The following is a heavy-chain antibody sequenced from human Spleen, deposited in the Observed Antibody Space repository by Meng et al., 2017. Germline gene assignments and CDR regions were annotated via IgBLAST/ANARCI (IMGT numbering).Heavy chain of an antibody. D-gene: IGHD6-13*01. CDR1: GYTFTNYA. V-gene: IGHV1-3*01. J-gene: IGHJ4*02. CDR2: INGGNGNT. CDR3: ARDSYPYSNRWPRSNPDDF. Sequence: QVQLLPSGAEVKKPGASVKVSCKASGYTFTNYAMHWVRQAPGQRLEWMGWINGGNGNTKYSQKFQGRVTISRDTSASTAYMELRSLRSEDTAVYYCARDSYPYSNRWPRSNPDDFWGQGTLVTVSS.